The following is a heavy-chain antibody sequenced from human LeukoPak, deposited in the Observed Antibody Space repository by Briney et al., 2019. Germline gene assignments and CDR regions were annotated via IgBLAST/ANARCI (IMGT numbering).Heavy chain of an antibody. CDR3: ARDPGLRLDL. J-gene: IGHJ4*02. V-gene: IGHV3-33*01. CDR1: GFALNNYA. CDR2: IWYDGSNE. D-gene: IGHD3-3*01. Sequence: QPGRSQRLSRAASGFALNNYAMHWVRQAPGKGLEWVAVIWYDGSNEYYSDSVKGRFAISRDISKNTLYLQMNSLRAEDTAVYFCARDPGLRLDLWGQGTLLTVSS.